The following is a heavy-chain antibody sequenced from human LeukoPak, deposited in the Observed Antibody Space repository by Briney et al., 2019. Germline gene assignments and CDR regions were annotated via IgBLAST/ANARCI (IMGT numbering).Heavy chain of an antibody. CDR1: GYTFTSYD. Sequence: ASVRVSCKSSGYTFTSYDIHWARQAPGQGLEWMGWMYPNRGNTGYAHKFQGRVTMARSTPVSTAYMELSSLTSEDTAVYYCARGLSRCSSGNCYEPNWLDXXXQGTLVTVSS. D-gene: IGHD2-2*01. J-gene: IGHJ5*01. V-gene: IGHV1-8*02. CDR2: MYPNRGNT. CDR3: ARGLSRCSSGNCYEPNWLDX.